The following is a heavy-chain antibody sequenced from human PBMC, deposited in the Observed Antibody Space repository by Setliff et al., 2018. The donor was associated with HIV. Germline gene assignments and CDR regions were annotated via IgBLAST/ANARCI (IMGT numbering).Heavy chain of an antibody. Sequence: PSETLSLTCTVSGGSISSHYWSWIRLPPGKGLEWIGTIYYNGNTNYNTSLKSRVTILVDTSKNLFSLKLSSVTPADTAVYYFARGIDNFWSGYVRWGQGTLVTVSS. CDR3: ARGIDNFWSGYVR. J-gene: IGHJ4*02. D-gene: IGHD3-3*01. CDR1: GGSISSHY. CDR2: IYYNGNT. V-gene: IGHV4-59*11.